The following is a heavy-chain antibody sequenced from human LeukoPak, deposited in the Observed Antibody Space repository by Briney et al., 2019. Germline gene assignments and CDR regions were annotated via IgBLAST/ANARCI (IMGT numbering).Heavy chain of an antibody. CDR1: GGTFSSYA. Sequence: ASVKVSCKASGGTFSSYAISWVRQAPGQGLGWMGGIIPIFGTANYAQKFQGRVTITADESTSTAYMELSSLRSEDTAVYYCALDYGDALIIVWGQGTLVTVSS. J-gene: IGHJ4*02. CDR3: ALDYGDALIIV. V-gene: IGHV1-69*13. D-gene: IGHD4-17*01. CDR2: IIPIFGTA.